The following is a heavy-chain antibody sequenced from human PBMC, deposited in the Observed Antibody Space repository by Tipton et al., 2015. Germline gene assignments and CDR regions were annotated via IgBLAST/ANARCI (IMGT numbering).Heavy chain of an antibody. CDR1: GFTFSSSW. V-gene: IGHV3-74*01. Sequence: SLRLSCAASGFTFSSSWMHWVRQAPGKGLVWVSRITADGSDTGYADSVQGRFTISRDNTRNTLYLQMHSLRADDTAVYYCARSPQDPAIDYWGQGVLVTVSS. CDR3: ARSPQDPAIDY. J-gene: IGHJ4*02. CDR2: ITADGSDT.